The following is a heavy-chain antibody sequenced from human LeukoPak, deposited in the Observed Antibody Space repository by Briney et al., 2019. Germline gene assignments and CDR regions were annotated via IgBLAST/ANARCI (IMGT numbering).Heavy chain of an antibody. Sequence: ASVKVSCKASGYTFTSYAMHWVRQAPGQGLEWMGGIIPIFGTANYAQKFQGRVTITADESTSTAYMELSSLRSEDTAVYYCARSRGSCYSCGDYWGQGTLVTVSS. D-gene: IGHD2-15*01. CDR2: IIPIFGTA. J-gene: IGHJ4*02. CDR3: ARSRGSCYSCGDY. CDR1: GYTFTSYA. V-gene: IGHV1-69*13.